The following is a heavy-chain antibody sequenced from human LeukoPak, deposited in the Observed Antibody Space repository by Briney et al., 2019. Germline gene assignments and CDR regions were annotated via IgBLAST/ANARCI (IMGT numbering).Heavy chain of an antibody. CDR1: GGSFSGYY. J-gene: IGHJ3*02. V-gene: IGHV4-34*01. CDR2: IYYSGST. D-gene: IGHD4-11*01. Sequence: PSETLSLTCAVYGGSFSGYYWSWIRQPPGKGLEWIGSIYYSGSTYYNPSLKSRVTISVDTSKNQFSLKLSSVTAADTAVYYCAIGRLTTSEGLDAFDIWGQGTMVTVSS. CDR3: AIGRLTTSEGLDAFDI.